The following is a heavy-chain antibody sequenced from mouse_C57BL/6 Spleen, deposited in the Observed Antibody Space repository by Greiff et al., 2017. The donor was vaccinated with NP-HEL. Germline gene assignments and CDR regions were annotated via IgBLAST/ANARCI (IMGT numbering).Heavy chain of an antibody. V-gene: IGHV1-7*01. CDR1: GYTFTSYW. D-gene: IGHD1-1*01. CDR2: INPSSGYT. J-gene: IGHJ4*01. Sequence: VQLQQSGAELAKPGASVKLSCKASGYTFTSYWMHWVKQRPGQGLEWIGYINPSSGYTKYNQKFKDKATLTADKSSSTAYMQLSSLTYEDSAVYYCARAITTVVATRDAMDYWGQRTSVTVSS. CDR3: ARAITTVVATRDAMDY.